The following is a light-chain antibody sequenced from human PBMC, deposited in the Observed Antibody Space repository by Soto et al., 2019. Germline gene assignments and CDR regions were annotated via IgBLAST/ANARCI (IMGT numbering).Light chain of an antibody. J-gene: IGKJ4*01. Sequence: IEMTQSPATLSVSPGEGVTLSCRASENVGTNLAWYQQKPGQAPRLLMYGSSTRATGIPATFSGSGSGTEFTLTISSLQSEESAVYYCQQYNNWGLSFGGGTRVEIK. V-gene: IGKV3D-15*01. CDR1: ENVGTN. CDR3: QQYNNWGLS. CDR2: GSS.